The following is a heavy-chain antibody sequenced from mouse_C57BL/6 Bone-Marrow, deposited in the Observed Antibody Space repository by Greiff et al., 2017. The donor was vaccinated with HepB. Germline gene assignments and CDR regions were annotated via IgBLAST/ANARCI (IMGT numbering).Heavy chain of an antibody. J-gene: IGHJ2*01. V-gene: IGHV1-53*01. CDR2: INPSNGGT. D-gene: IGHD1-1*01. Sequence: QVHVKQPGTELVKPGASVKLSCKASGYTFTSYWMHWVKQRPGQGLEWIGNINPSNGGTNYNEKFKSKATLTVDKSSSTAYMQLSSLTSEDSAVYYCARRGSTHYFDYWGQGTTLTVSS. CDR3: ARRGSTHYFDY. CDR1: GYTFTSYW.